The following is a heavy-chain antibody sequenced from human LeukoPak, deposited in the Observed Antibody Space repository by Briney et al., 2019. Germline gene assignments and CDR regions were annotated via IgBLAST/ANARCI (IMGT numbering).Heavy chain of an antibody. D-gene: IGHD3-10*01. CDR3: ARDPGNYFDY. CDR1: GGSISSFY. CDR2: IYSSGST. V-gene: IGHV4-59*01. J-gene: IGHJ4*02. Sequence: SETLSLTCTVSGGSISSFYWSWIRQPPRKGLEYIGYIYSSGSTNYNPSLKSRVNISLDTSKNQFSLKLNSVTATDTAVYFCARDPGNYFDYWGQGTLVTVSS.